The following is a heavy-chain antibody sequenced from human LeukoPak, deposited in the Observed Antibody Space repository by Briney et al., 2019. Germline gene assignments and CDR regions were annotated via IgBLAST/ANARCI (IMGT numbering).Heavy chain of an antibody. D-gene: IGHD4-17*01. J-gene: IGHJ4*02. CDR3: AKDYGDYSFDY. Sequence: GGSLRLSCAASGFTFSSYAMHWVRQAPGKGLEWVAVISYDGSNKYYADSVKGRFTISRDNSKNTLYLQMNSLRAEDTAVYYCAKDYGDYSFDYWGQGTLVTVSS. V-gene: IGHV3-30-3*01. CDR2: ISYDGSNK. CDR1: GFTFSSYA.